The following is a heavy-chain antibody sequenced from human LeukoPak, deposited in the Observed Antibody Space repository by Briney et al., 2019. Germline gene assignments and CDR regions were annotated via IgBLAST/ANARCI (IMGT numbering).Heavy chain of an antibody. Sequence: GGSLRLSCVASGFTFSSYGMHWVRQTPGKELEWVAFIRYDGSYKHYADSAKGRFTISRDSSKNTLYLQMNSLRAEDTAVYYCARDIVVVPVWGQGTLVTVSS. CDR2: IRYDGSYK. D-gene: IGHD2-2*01. V-gene: IGHV3-30*02. J-gene: IGHJ4*02. CDR3: ARDIVVVPV. CDR1: GFTFSSYG.